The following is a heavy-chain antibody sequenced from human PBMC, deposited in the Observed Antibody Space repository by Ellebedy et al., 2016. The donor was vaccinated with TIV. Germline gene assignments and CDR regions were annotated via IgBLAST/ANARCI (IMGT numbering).Heavy chain of an antibody. CDR2: ISGSGDTT. CDR1: GFTFSSYG. Sequence: PGGSLRLSCAASGFTFSSYGMTRVRQAPGKGLEWVSDISGSGDTTYYADSVKGRFTFSSDNSKNTVYLQMNSLRAEDTAVYYCAKTGGYIYGLPDFWGQGTLVTVPS. J-gene: IGHJ4*02. D-gene: IGHD5-18*01. CDR3: AKTGGYIYGLPDF. V-gene: IGHV3-23*01.